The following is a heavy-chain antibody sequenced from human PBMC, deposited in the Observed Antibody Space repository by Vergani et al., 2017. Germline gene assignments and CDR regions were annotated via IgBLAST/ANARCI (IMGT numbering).Heavy chain of an antibody. CDR2: MNPNSGNT. Sequence: QVQLVQSGAEVKKPGASVKVSCKSSGYIFTIYDINWVRQATGQGREWMGRMNPNSGNTVYTQKFQGRVTMTRNTSISTAYMELSSLRSEDTAVYYCARGLPAADYMDVWGKGTTVTVSS. V-gene: IGHV1-8*02. CDR1: GYIFTIYD. J-gene: IGHJ6*03. D-gene: IGHD2-2*01. CDR3: ARGLPAADYMDV.